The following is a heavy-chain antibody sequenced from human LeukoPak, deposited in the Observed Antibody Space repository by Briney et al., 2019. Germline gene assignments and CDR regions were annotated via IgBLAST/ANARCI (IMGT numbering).Heavy chain of an antibody. CDR2: MNPNSGNT. CDR1: GYTFTSYD. D-gene: IGHD3-3*01. J-gene: IGHJ6*03. Sequence: GASVKVSCKASGYTFTSYDINWVRQATGQGLEWMGWMNPNSGNTGYAQKFQGRVTITRNTSISTAYMELSSLRSEDTAVYYCARAETKQITIFGVARRYYYYYMDVWGKGTTVTVSS. CDR3: ARAETKQITIFGVARRYYYYYMDV. V-gene: IGHV1-8*03.